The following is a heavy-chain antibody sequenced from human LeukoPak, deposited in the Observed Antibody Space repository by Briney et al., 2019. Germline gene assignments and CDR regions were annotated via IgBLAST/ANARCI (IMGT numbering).Heavy chain of an antibody. CDR3: ATAPNPDYFDY. CDR2: IPNSGSA. D-gene: IGHD3-16*01. Sequence: SSETLSFTCTVSGDSIGQDYWNWIRQPPGRGLEWIGHIPNSGSANYNPSLKSRVTISVDRSKSQFSLRLNSMTAADTAFYYCATAPNPDYFDYWGQGTLATVSS. J-gene: IGHJ4*02. CDR1: GDSIGQDY. V-gene: IGHV4-59*01.